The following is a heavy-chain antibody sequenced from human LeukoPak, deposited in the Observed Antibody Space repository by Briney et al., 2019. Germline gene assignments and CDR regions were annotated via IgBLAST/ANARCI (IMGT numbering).Heavy chain of an antibody. Sequence: ASVNVSFKASGYTFTSYDINWVRQATGQGLEWMGWMNPNSGNTGYAQKFQGRVTITRNTSISTAYMELSSLRSEDTAVYYCARVPPRLELRGAFDIWGQGTMVTVSS. V-gene: IGHV1-8*03. CDR3: ARVPPRLELRGAFDI. CDR2: MNPNSGNT. J-gene: IGHJ3*02. CDR1: GYTFTSYD. D-gene: IGHD1-7*01.